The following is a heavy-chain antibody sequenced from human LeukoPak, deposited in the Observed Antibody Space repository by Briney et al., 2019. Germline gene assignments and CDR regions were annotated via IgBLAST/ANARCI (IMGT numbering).Heavy chain of an antibody. D-gene: IGHD3-22*01. J-gene: IGHJ6*03. Sequence: SETLSLTCTVSGGSISNYYWSWIRQPPGKGLEWIGYIFYSGSTNYNPSLKSRVTISVDTSKNQFSLKLSSVTAADTAVYYCARIDYYDSSGYYYYMDVWGKGTTVTVSS. CDR1: GGSISNYY. V-gene: IGHV4-59*08. CDR2: IFYSGST. CDR3: ARIDYYDSSGYYYYMDV.